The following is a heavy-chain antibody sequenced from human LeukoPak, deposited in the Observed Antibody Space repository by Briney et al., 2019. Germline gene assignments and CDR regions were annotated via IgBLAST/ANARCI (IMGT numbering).Heavy chain of an antibody. J-gene: IGHJ4*02. CDR1: GGSLSPYF. Sequence: SETLSLTCNVSGGSLSPYFWSWIRKPPGKGLEWIGYIFSSGSTNYNPSLKSRVTISVDTSKNQFSLKLSSVTAADTAVYYCARRQIYFDYWGQGTLVTVSS. V-gene: IGHV4-4*09. CDR3: ARRQIYFDY. CDR2: IFSSGST.